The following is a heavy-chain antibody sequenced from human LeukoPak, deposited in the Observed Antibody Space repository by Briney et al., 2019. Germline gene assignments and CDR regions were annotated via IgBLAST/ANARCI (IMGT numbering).Heavy chain of an antibody. CDR2: ISWNSGSI. J-gene: IGHJ4*02. Sequence: GGSLRLSCAASGFTFDDYAMPWVRQAPGKGLEWVSGISWNSGSIGYADSVKGRFTISRDNAKNSLYLQMNSLRAEDTALYYCAKAAFSEYYFDYWGQGTLVTVSS. CDR3: AKAAFSEYYFDY. V-gene: IGHV3-9*01. CDR1: GFTFDDYA.